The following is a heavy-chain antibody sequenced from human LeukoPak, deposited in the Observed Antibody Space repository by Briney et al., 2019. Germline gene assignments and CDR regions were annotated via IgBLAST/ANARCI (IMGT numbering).Heavy chain of an antibody. D-gene: IGHD6-6*01. V-gene: IGHV1-69*05. CDR1: GGTFSSYA. CDR2: IIPIFGTA. J-gene: IGHJ3*01. CDR3: ATGEDEYSSSRGH. Sequence: SVNVSCKASGGTFSSYAISWVRQAPGQGLEWMGGIIPIFGTANYAQKFQGRVTITTDESTSTAYMELSSLRSEDTAVYYCATGEDEYSSSRGHWGQGTMVTVSS.